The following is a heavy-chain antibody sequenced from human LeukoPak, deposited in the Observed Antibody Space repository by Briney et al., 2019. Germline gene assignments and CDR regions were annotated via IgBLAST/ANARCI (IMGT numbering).Heavy chain of an antibody. CDR3: AREDVGGYSYGYDY. J-gene: IGHJ4*02. V-gene: IGHV3-48*01. CDR2: ISSSSSTI. D-gene: IGHD5-18*01. Sequence: GGSLRLSCAASGFTFSSYSMNWVRQAPGKGLEWVSYISSSSSTIYYADSVKGRFTISRDNSKNTLYLQMNSLRAEDTAVYYCAREDVGGYSYGYDYWGQGTLVTVSS. CDR1: GFTFSSYS.